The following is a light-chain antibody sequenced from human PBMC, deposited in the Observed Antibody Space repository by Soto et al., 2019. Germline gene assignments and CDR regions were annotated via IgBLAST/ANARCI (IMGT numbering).Light chain of an antibody. CDR2: EGS. CDR1: SSDVGSYNL. CDR3: WSYAGSSTFERV. J-gene: IGLJ3*02. V-gene: IGLV2-23*03. Sequence: QSVLTQPASVSGSPGQSITISCTGTSSDVGSYNLVSWYQQHPGKAPKLMIYEGSKRPSGVSNRFSGSKSGNTASLAISGLQAEDEADYYCWSYAGSSTFERVFGGGTKLTVL.